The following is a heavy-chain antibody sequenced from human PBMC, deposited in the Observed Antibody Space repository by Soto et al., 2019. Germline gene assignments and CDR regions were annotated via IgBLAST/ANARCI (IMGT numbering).Heavy chain of an antibody. V-gene: IGHV2-5*02. CDR1: GFSLSTSGVG. Sequence: QITLKESGPTLVKPTQTLTLTCTFSGFSLSTSGVGVGWIRQPPGKALEWLALIYWDDDKRYSPSLKGRLTITKDTSKNQVVLTMTNMDPVDTATYYCAHTELGTKLDYWGQGTLVTVSS. D-gene: IGHD7-27*01. CDR2: IYWDDDK. J-gene: IGHJ4*02. CDR3: AHTELGTKLDY.